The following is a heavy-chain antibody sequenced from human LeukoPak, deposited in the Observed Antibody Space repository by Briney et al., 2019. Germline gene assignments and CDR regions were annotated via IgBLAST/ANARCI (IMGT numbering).Heavy chain of an antibody. CDR2: INYSGST. V-gene: IGHV4-39*07. Sequence: PSETLSLTCTVSGGSISSSSYYWAWIRQPPGKGLEWIGSINYSGSTYYNPSLKSRVCVSVDTSKNQFSLKLSSVTAADTAVYYCARDLAAVDFDSWGQGTLVTVSS. CDR3: ARDLAAVDFDS. CDR1: GGSISSSSYY. J-gene: IGHJ4*02. D-gene: IGHD6-13*01.